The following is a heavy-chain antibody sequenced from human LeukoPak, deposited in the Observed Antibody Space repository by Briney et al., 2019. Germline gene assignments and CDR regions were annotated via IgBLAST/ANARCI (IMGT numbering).Heavy chain of an antibody. CDR2: ISYDGSNK. Sequence: PGGSLRLSCAAPGFTFSSYAMHWVRQAPGKGLEWVAVISYDGSNKYYADSAKGRFTISRDNSKNTLYLQMNSLRAEDTAVYYCARVTYYYDSSGYSDAFDIWGQGTMVTVSS. CDR1: GFTFSSYA. J-gene: IGHJ3*02. D-gene: IGHD3-22*01. V-gene: IGHV3-30*04. CDR3: ARVTYYYDSSGYSDAFDI.